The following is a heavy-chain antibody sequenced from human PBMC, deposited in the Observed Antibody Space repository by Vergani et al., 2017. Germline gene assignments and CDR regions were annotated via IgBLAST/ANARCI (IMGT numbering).Heavy chain of an antibody. V-gene: IGHV1-69*02. CDR1: GGTFSSYT. Sequence: QVQLVQSGAEVKKPGSSVKVSCKASGGTFSSYTISWVRQAPGQGLEWMGRIIPILGIANYAQKFQGRVTITADKSTSTAYMELSSLRSEDTAGYYCASRGDSSGYYQVDYWGQGTLVTVSS. J-gene: IGHJ4*02. CDR3: ASRGDSSGYYQVDY. CDR2: IIPILGIA. D-gene: IGHD3-22*01.